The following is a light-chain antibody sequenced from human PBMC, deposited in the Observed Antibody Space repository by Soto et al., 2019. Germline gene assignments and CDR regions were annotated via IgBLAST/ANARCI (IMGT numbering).Light chain of an antibody. V-gene: IGKV3-11*01. CDR3: QQRSNWPWT. CDR1: QSVSNF. CDR2: DAS. Sequence: EIVLTQSPATLSLSPGERATLSCRASQSVSNFLAWYQQKPGQAPRLLISDASNRATGIPGRFSGSGSRTDFSLTISSREPEDFAVYYCQQRSNWPWTFGQGTKGEIK. J-gene: IGKJ1*01.